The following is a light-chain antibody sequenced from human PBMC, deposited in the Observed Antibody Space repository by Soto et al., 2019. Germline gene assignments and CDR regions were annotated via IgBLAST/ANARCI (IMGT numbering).Light chain of an antibody. CDR1: QGIIDY. CDR3: QKYNSAPQT. J-gene: IGKJ1*01. V-gene: IGKV1-27*01. CDR2: AAS. Sequence: DIQMTQSPSSLSASVGDRVTITCRASQGIIDYLAWYQQKPGKAPKLLSYAASTLPAGVPSRFSSSGSETEFTLTISSLQPEDVATYFCQKYNSAPQTFGQGTKVEIK.